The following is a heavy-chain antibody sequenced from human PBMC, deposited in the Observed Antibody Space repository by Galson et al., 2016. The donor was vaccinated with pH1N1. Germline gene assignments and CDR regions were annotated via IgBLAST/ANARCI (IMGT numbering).Heavy chain of an antibody. CDR1: EYTFIGYY. CDR3: AGVNTYDSSVYYPFDY. CDR2: INPNNGDT. J-gene: IGHJ4*02. D-gene: IGHD3-22*01. V-gene: IGHV1-2*06. Sequence: SVKVSCKASEYTFIGYYIHWMRQAPGHGLAWMGRINPNNGDTHYAQNFQGRVTMTRDTSISTAYMELNSLRSDDKAVYYCAGVNTYDSSVYYPFDYWGQGTQVTVSS.